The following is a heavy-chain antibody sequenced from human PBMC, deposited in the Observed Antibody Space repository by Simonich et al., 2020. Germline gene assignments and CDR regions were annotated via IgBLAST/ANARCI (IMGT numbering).Heavy chain of an antibody. D-gene: IGHD7-27*01. J-gene: IGHJ2*01. CDR2: INRDGGSK. CDR3: AREAGDLWYFDL. V-gene: IGHV3-74*01. CDR1: GFTFSSYW. Sequence: EVQLVESGGGLVQPGGSLRLSCAASGFTFSSYWMNWVRQAPGKGRVGDSHINRDGGSKSYADSVKGRFTISRDNAKNTLYLQMNSLRAEDTAVYYCAREAGDLWYFDLWGRGTLVTVSS.